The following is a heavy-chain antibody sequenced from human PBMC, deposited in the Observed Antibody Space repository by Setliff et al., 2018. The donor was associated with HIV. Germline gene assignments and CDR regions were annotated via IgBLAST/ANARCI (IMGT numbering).Heavy chain of an antibody. V-gene: IGHV4-4*07. CDR1: GDSISGYY. CDR2: MHTSGNT. CDR3: ARDQKGYSYGYFDS. J-gene: IGHJ4*02. Sequence: PSETLSLTCTSSGDSISGYYWSWIRRPAGKGLEWIGRMHTSGNTNYNPSLKSRVTMSRDTYKNQFSLRLSSVTATDTAVYYCARDQKGYSYGYFDSWGQGTQVTVSS. D-gene: IGHD5-18*01.